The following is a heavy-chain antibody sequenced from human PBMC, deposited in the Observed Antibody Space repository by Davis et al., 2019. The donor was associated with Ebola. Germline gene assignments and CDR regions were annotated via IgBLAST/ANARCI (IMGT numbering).Heavy chain of an antibody. J-gene: IGHJ4*02. Sequence: ASVKVSCKASGYTFTSYYIHWVRQAPGHGLEWMGIINPTGGSTSYAQKFEGRVTMTRDTSTSTVYMELSSLRSEDTAVYYCARDVGVTIFGVVMDYFDYWGQGTLVTVSS. CDR2: INPTGGST. V-gene: IGHV1-46*01. CDR3: ARDVGVTIFGVVMDYFDY. D-gene: IGHD3-3*01. CDR1: GYTFTSYY.